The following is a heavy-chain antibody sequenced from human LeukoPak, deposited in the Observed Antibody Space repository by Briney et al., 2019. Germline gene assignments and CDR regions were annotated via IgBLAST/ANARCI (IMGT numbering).Heavy chain of an antibody. V-gene: IGHV1-2*02. CDR1: GYTFTDYY. CDR3: ARADRLHGGPYLIGP. CDR2: NNPNSGGT. J-gene: IGHJ5*02. Sequence: ASVKVSCKTSGYTFTDYYIHWVRQAPGQGLEWMGWNNPNSGGTSSAQKFQGRVTMTRDTSITTVYMEVSWLTSDDTAIYYCARADRLHGGPYLIGPWGQGTLVTVSS. D-gene: IGHD2-21*01.